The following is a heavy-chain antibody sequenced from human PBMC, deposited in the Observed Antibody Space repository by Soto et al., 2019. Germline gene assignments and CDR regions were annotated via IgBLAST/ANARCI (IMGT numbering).Heavy chain of an antibody. CDR1: GDSVSSNSSA. D-gene: IGHD2-15*01. CDR2: TYYRSKWYN. Sequence: SQTLSRSFAISGDSVSSNSSAWNCISQSPSRGLEWLGRTYYRSKWYNDYAVSVKSRITINPDTSKNQFSLQLNSVTPEDTAVYYCARDSGSAQYYYYGMDVWGQGTTVTVSS. J-gene: IGHJ6*02. V-gene: IGHV6-1*01. CDR3: ARDSGSAQYYYYGMDV.